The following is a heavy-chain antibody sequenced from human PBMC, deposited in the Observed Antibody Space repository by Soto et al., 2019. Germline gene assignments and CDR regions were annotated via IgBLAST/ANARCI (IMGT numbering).Heavy chain of an antibody. CDR1: GFTFTSCA. CDR3: AKAPPTYDFPYYFDS. V-gene: IGHV3-23*01. J-gene: IGHJ4*02. CDR2: ISGSGSGGST. D-gene: IGHD3-3*01. Sequence: GGSLRLSCAASGFTFTSCAMSWVRQAPGKGLEWVSSISGSGSGGSTYYADSVKGRFTISRDNFKDTLFLQMNSLRAEDTAVYYCAKAPPTYDFPYYFDSWGQGTLVTAPQ.